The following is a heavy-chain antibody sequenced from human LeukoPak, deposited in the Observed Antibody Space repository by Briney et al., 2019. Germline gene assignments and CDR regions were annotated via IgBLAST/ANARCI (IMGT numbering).Heavy chain of an antibody. J-gene: IGHJ4*02. CDR2: INPNSGGT. V-gene: IGHV1-2*02. D-gene: IGHD2-21*01. CDR1: GYTFISYD. Sequence: GASVKVSCKASGYTFISYDINWVRQATGQGLEWMGWINPNSGGTNYAQKFQGRVTMTRDTSISTAYMELSRLRSDDAALYYCARAKGLGCGGDCYYVFDYWGQGTLVTVSS. CDR3: ARAKGLGCGGDCYYVFDY.